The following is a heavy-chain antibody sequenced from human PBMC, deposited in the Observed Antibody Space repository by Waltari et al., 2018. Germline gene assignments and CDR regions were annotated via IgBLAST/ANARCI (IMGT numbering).Heavy chain of an antibody. D-gene: IGHD2-15*01. CDR3: ARTRDEDCGGGSCYDRWFDP. CDR1: GFTFSNYG. Sequence: EVQLVESGGALVQPGGSLRLSCAASGFTFSNYGMNWVRQAPGKGLGLVASISRSGSSVYSADAVKGRFTISRDNAKNSLYLQMNSLRPEDTALYYCARTRDEDCGGGSCYDRWFDPWGQGTQVTVSS. CDR2: ISRSGSSV. J-gene: IGHJ5*02. V-gene: IGHV3-48*01.